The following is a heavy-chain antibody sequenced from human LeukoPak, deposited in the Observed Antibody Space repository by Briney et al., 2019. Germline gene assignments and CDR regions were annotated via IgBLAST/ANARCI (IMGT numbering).Heavy chain of an antibody. V-gene: IGHV3-23*01. CDR3: ARSQWLVLDYYYGMDV. J-gene: IGHJ6*02. CDR2: ISGGGGST. CDR1: GFTFSSYA. Sequence: GGSLRLSCAASGFTFSSYAMSWVRQAPGKGLEWVSAISGGGGSTYYADSVKGRFTISRDNSKNTLYLQKNSLRAEDTAVCYCARSQWLVLDYYYGMDVWGQGTMVTVSS. D-gene: IGHD6-19*01.